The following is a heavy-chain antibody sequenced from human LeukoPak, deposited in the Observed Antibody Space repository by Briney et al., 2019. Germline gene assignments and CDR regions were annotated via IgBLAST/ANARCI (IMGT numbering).Heavy chain of an antibody. CDR3: ARCLSLYSSSWHY. CDR1: GYSFTSYW. CDR2: IYPGDSDT. Sequence: GESLKISCKGSGYSFTSYWIGWVRQMPGKGLEWMGIIYPGDSDTSYSPSSQGQVTISADKSISTAYLQWSSLKASDTAMYYCARCLSLYSSSWHYWGQGTLVTVSS. J-gene: IGHJ4*02. V-gene: IGHV5-51*01. D-gene: IGHD6-6*01.